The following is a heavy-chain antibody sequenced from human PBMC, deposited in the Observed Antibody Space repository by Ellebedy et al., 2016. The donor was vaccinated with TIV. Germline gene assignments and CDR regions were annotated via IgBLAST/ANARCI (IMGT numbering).Heavy chain of an antibody. CDR2: IYPGDSDT. J-gene: IGHJ6*02. V-gene: IGHV5-51*01. Sequence: GESLKISXKGSGYSFTSYWIGWVRQMPGKGLEWMGIIYPGDSDTRYSPSFQGQVTISADKSISTAYLQWSSLKASDTAMYYCARQGGFWSGYNPLEYYYGMDVWGQGTTVTVSS. CDR1: GYSFTSYW. CDR3: ARQGGFWSGYNPLEYYYGMDV. D-gene: IGHD3-3*01.